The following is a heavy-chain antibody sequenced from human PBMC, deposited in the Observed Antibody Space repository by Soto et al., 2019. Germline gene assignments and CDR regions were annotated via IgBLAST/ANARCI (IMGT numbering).Heavy chain of an antibody. CDR2: INPSGGST. CDR1: GYTFTSYY. Sequence: GASVKVSCKASGYTFTSYYMHWVRQAPGQGLEWMGIINPSGGSTSYAQKFQGRITMTRDTSTSTVYMELSSLRSEDTAVYYCARXPYSSSPLYYYYYGMDVWGQGTTVTVSS. J-gene: IGHJ6*02. CDR3: ARXPYSSSPLYYYYYGMDV. D-gene: IGHD6-6*01. V-gene: IGHV1-46*01.